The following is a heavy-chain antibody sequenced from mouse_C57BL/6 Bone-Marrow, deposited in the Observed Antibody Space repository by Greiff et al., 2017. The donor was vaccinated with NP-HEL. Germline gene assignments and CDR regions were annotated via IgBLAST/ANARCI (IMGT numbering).Heavy chain of an antibody. V-gene: IGHV1-53*01. Sequence: QVQLQQPGTELVKPGASVKLSCKASGYTFTSYWLHWVKQRPGQGLEWIGNINPSNGGTNYNEKFKSQATLTVDKSSSTAYMQLSSLTSEDSAVYYCARSGYGSSRGAWFAYWGQGTLVTVSA. D-gene: IGHD1-1*01. CDR1: GYTFTSYW. J-gene: IGHJ3*01. CDR3: ARSGYGSSRGAWFAY. CDR2: INPSNGGT.